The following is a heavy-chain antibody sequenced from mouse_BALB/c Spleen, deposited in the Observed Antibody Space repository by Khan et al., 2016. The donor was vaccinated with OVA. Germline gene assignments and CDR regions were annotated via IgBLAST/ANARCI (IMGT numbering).Heavy chain of an antibody. CDR2: IRLKSDNYAT. V-gene: IGHV6-3*01. J-gene: IGHJ4*01. D-gene: IGHD3-3*01. Sequence: EVQLQEAGGGLVQPGGSMKLSCVASGFTFSSYWMSWVRQSPEKGLEWVAEIRLKSDNYATHYAESVKGKFAISRDDSKSRLYLQMNNLKNEDTGIYYFTDLGGALEYWGHGTSVTVSS. CDR1: GFTFSSYW. CDR3: TDLGGALEY.